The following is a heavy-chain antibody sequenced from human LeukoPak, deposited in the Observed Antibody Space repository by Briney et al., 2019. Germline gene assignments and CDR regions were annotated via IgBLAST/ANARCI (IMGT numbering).Heavy chain of an antibody. D-gene: IGHD3-9*01. J-gene: IGHJ4*02. CDR1: GYTFTGYY. V-gene: IGHV1-2*02. CDR3: ARSKYFDWLSRFFDY. Sequence: ASVTVSCKASGYTFTGYYMHWVRQAPGQGLEWMGWINTNSGGTNYAQKFQGRVTMTRDTSVSTAYMDLSSLRSEDTAVYYCARSKYFDWLSRFFDYWGQGTLVTVSS. CDR2: INTNSGGT.